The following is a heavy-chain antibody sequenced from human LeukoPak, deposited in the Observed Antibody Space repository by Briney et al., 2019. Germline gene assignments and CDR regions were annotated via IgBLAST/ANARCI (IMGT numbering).Heavy chain of an antibody. Sequence: ASVKVSCKASGYTFTSYGISWVRQAPGQGLEWMGWISAYNGNTNYAQKFQGRVTMTTDTSTSTAYMELRSLRSDDTAVYYCARDLGWDIVVVVAATLLDYWGQGTLVTVSS. CDR1: GYTFTSYG. CDR3: ARDLGWDIVVVVAATLLDY. J-gene: IGHJ4*02. V-gene: IGHV1-18*04. CDR2: ISAYNGNT. D-gene: IGHD2-15*01.